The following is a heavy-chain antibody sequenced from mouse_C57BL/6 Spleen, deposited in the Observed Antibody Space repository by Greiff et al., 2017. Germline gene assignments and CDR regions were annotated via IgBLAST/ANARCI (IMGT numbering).Heavy chain of an antibody. CDR3: ARNEGDVEYYAMDY. Sequence: EVQLVESGGGLVKPGASLKLSCAASGFTFSSYTMSWVRQTPEKRLEWVATISGGGGNTYYPDSVKGRFTFSRDNAKNTLYLQLSSLRSKDTALYYCARNEGDVEYYAMDYWGQGTSVTVSS. CDR1: GFTFSSYT. J-gene: IGHJ4*01. V-gene: IGHV5-9*01. D-gene: IGHD3-3*01. CDR2: ISGGGGNT.